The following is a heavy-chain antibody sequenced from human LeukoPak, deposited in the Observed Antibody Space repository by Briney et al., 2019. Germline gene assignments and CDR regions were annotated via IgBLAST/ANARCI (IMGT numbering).Heavy chain of an antibody. CDR1: GFSLSTSGMR. V-gene: IGHV2-70*04. D-gene: IGHD5-18*01. Sequence: SGPALVKPTQTLTLTCTFSGFSLSTSGMRVSWIRQPPGKALEWLARIDWDDDKFYSTYLKTRLTISKDTSKNQVVLTMTNMDPVDTATYYCARLVDTAMYDYWGQGTLVTVSS. J-gene: IGHJ4*02. CDR2: IDWDDDK. CDR3: ARLVDTAMYDY.